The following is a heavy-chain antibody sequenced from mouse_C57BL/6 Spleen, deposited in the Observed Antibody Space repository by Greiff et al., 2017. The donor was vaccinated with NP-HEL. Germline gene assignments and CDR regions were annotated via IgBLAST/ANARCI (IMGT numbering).Heavy chain of an antibody. D-gene: IGHD1-1*01. V-gene: IGHV5-6*01. J-gene: IGHJ2*01. CDR2: ISSGGSYT. Sequence: EVQLVESGGDLVKPGGSLKLSCAASGFTFSSYGMSWVRQTPDKRLEWVATISSGGSYTYYPDSVKGRFTISRDNANNTLYLQMGRLKSEETAMYYCGRHGLYGSFPDYWGQGTTLTVSS. CDR1: GFTFSSYG. CDR3: GRHGLYGSFPDY.